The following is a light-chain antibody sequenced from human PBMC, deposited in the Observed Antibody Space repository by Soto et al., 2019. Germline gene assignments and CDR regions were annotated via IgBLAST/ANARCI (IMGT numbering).Light chain of an antibody. Sequence: EIVFTQSPATLSLSPGERATLSCRASQRVSRYLAWYQQKPGKAPRLLIYDASNRATGIPARFSGSGSGTDFPLTISSLEPEDFAVYDCLQRSNWPLAFGGGTKVEIK. CDR2: DAS. J-gene: IGKJ4*01. V-gene: IGKV3-11*01. CDR3: LQRSNWPLA. CDR1: QRVSRY.